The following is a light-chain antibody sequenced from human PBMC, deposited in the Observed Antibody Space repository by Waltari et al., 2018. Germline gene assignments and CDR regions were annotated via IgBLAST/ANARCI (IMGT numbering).Light chain of an antibody. CDR3: QQYDTYWT. Sequence: DIQMTQSPSTLSASVGDRVTFTCRARESIGTWLAWYQPKPGKAPKLLIYDASSWERGVPSRFSGSASGTEFTLTISSLQPDDFATYYCQQYDTYWTFGQGTKVELK. CDR2: DAS. V-gene: IGKV1-5*01. CDR1: ESIGTW. J-gene: IGKJ1*01.